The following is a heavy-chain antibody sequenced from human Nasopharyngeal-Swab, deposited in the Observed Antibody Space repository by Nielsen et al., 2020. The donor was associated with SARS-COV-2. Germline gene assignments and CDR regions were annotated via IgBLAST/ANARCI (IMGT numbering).Heavy chain of an antibody. CDR3: AGRHYDFWSGYYRGVYYFDY. D-gene: IGHD3-3*01. J-gene: IGHJ4*02. CDR2: IYYSGST. CDR1: GGSISSSSYY. Sequence: GSLRLSCTVSGGSISSSSYYWGWIRQPPGKGLEWIGSIYYSGSTYYNPSLKSRVTISVDTSKNQFSLKLSSVTAADTAVYYCAGRHYDFWSGYYRGVYYFDYWGRGTLVTVSS. V-gene: IGHV4-39*01.